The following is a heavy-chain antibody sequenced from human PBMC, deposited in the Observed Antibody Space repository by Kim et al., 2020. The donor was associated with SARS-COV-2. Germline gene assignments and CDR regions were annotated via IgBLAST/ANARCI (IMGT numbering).Heavy chain of an antibody. J-gene: IGHJ6*01. V-gene: IGHV4-59*08. CDR1: GGSISSYY. Sequence: SETLSLTCTVSGGSISSYYWSWIRQPPGKGLEWIGYIYYSGSTNYNPSLKSRVTISVDTSKNQFSLKLSSVTAADTAVYYCARQGYSSSWYYSNYYYGM. CDR3: ARQGYSSSWYYSNYYYGM. D-gene: IGHD6-13*01. CDR2: IYYSGST.